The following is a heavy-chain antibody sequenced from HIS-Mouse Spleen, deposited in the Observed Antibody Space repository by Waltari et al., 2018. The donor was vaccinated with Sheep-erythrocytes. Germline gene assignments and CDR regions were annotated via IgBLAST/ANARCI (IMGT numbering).Heavy chain of an antibody. CDR3: ARVSAGELKYYFDY. J-gene: IGHJ4*02. Sequence: WVRQAPGKGLEWVAVISYDGSNKYYADSVKGRFTISRDNSKNTLYLQMNSMRAEDTAVYYCARVSAGELKYYFDYWGQGTLVTVSS. CDR2: ISYDGSNK. V-gene: IGHV3-30*04. D-gene: IGHD1-26*01.